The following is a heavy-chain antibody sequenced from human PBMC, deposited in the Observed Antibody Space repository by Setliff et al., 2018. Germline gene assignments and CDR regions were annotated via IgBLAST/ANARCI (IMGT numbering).Heavy chain of an antibody. CDR1: GGSISSYY. V-gene: IGHV4-4*07. CDR2: IYTSGST. J-gene: IGHJ4*02. Sequence: LSLTCTVSGGSISSYYWSWIRQPAGKGLEWIGRIYTSGSTNYNPSLKSRVTISVDTSKNQFSLKLSSVTAADTAMYYCARILGYCSGGSCYVPYWGQGTLVTVSS. D-gene: IGHD2-15*01. CDR3: ARILGYCSGGSCYVPY.